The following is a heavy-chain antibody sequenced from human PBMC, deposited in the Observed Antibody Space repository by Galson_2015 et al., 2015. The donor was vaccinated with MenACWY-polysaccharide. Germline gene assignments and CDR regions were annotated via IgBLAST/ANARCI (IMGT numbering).Heavy chain of an antibody. CDR3: AREPTYSGSFGWFDP. D-gene: IGHD1-26*01. Sequence: ETLSLTCTVSGDSVTSATYYWSWLRQSPGKGLEWIGYMSYSGSANHNPSLKSRVTISIDTSKNQFSLRLTSVTAADTAMYYCAREPTYSGSFGWFDPWGQGTLV. CDR1: GDSVTSATYY. J-gene: IGHJ5*02. CDR2: MSYSGSA. V-gene: IGHV4-61*01.